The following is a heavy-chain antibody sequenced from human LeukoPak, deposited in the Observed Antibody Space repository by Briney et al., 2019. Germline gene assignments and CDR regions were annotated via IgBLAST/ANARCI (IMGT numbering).Heavy chain of an antibody. D-gene: IGHD4-17*01. CDR1: GFTFSSYA. V-gene: IGHV3-30*09. CDR3: ARDKGRTTVTTSGFDP. CDR2: ISYDGSNK. Sequence: GGSLRLSCAASGFTFSSYAMHWVRQAPGKGLEWVAVISYDGSNKYYADSVKGRFAISRDNSKNTLYLQINSLRAEDTAVYYCARDKGRTTVTTSGFDPWGQGTLVTVSS. J-gene: IGHJ5*02.